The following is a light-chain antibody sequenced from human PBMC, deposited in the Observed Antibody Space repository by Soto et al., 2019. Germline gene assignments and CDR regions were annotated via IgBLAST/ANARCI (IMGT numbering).Light chain of an antibody. J-gene: IGLJ2*01. CDR3: SSYTGGSTVV. V-gene: IGLV2-14*01. CDR2: DVR. CDR1: SSDVGDYNY. Sequence: QSALTQPASVSGSPGQSIALSRTGTSSDVGDYNYVSWYQQHPGKAPKLMIFDVRNPPSGVSNRFSGSMSGNTASLTISGLQPEDEADYYCSSYTGGSTVVFGGGTKLTVL.